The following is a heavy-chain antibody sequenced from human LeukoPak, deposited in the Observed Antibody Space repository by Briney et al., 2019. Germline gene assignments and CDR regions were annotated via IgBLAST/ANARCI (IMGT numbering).Heavy chain of an antibody. CDR3: AKWGDYDILTGYYVSDF. CDR1: GFIFRNYA. Sequence: GGSLRLSCAASGFIFRNYAMSWVRQAPGKGLEWVSAITGSGDTTCYADSVKGRFTISRDNSKNTLYVEMNTLRAEDTAVYYCAKWGDYDILTGYYVSDFWGQGTLVTVSS. V-gene: IGHV3-23*01. CDR2: ITGSGDTT. D-gene: IGHD3-9*01. J-gene: IGHJ4*02.